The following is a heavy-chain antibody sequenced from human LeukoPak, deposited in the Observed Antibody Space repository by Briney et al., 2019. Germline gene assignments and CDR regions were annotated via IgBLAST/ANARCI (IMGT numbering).Heavy chain of an antibody. D-gene: IGHD4-17*01. Sequence: PSETLSLTCTVSGGXISSYYCSWIRQPPGKGLEWIGDIYYSGSTNYNPSLKSRVTISVDTSKNQFSLKLSSVTAADTAVYYCARHRAYGDYADAFDIWGQGTMVTVSS. CDR3: ARHRAYGDYADAFDI. CDR1: GGXISSYY. J-gene: IGHJ3*02. V-gene: IGHV4-59*08. CDR2: IYYSGST.